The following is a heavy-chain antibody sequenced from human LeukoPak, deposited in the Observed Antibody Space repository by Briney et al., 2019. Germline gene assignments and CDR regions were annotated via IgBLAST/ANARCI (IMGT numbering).Heavy chain of an antibody. J-gene: IGHJ4*02. CDR1: GYTFTGYY. Sequence: GASVKVSCKASGYTFTGYYMHWVRQAPGQGLEWMGWINPNSGGTNYAQKFQGRVTMTRDTSISTAYMELSRLRSDDTAVYYCARDGAQLLWFGELLFPPFRYWGQGTLVTVSS. V-gene: IGHV1-2*02. D-gene: IGHD3-10*01. CDR2: INPNSGGT. CDR3: ARDGAQLLWFGELLFPPFRY.